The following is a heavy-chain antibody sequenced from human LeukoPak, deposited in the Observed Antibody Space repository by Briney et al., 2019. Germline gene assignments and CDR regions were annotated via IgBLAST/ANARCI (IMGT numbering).Heavy chain of an antibody. J-gene: IGHJ3*02. CDR2: IYPGDSDT. V-gene: IGHV5-51*01. CDR1: GYSFTRYW. CDR3: AREEPGSNDAFDI. D-gene: IGHD1-14*01. Sequence: GESLKISCKGSGYSFTRYWIGWVRQMPGKGLEWMGIIYPGDSDTRYSPSFQGQVTISADKSISTAYLQWSSLKASDTAMYYCAREEPGSNDAFDIWGQGTMVTVSS.